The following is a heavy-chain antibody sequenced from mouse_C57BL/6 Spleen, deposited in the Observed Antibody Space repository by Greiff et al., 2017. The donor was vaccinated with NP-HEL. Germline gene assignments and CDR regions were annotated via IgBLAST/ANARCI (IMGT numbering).Heavy chain of an antibody. D-gene: IGHD1-1*01. Sequence: EVQLQQSGPELVKPGASVKISCKASGYTFTDYYMNWVKQSHGKSLEWIGDINPNNGGTSYNQKFKGKATLTVDKSSSTAYMALRSLTSEDSAVYYCARWTSAVVARDYFDYWGQGTTLTVSS. J-gene: IGHJ2*01. CDR3: ARWTSAVVARDYFDY. V-gene: IGHV1-26*01. CDR1: GYTFTDYY. CDR2: INPNNGGT.